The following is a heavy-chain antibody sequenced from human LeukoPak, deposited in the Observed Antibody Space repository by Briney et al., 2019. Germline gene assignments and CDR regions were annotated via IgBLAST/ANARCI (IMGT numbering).Heavy chain of an antibody. V-gene: IGHV1-8*01. CDR3: ARLGVYDGNSYGSY. CDR1: VYTFTSYD. Sequence: ASVKVSCKASVYTFTSYDINWVRQATGQGLEWMGWMNPNSGNTGYAQKFQGRVTMTRNTSISTAYMELSSLRSEDTAVYYCARLGVYDGNSYGSYWGQGTLVTVSS. D-gene: IGHD5-18*01. J-gene: IGHJ4*02. CDR2: MNPNSGNT.